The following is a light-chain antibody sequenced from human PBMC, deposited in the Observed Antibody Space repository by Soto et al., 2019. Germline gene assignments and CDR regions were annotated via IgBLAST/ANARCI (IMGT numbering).Light chain of an antibody. CDR1: SSDVGAYNY. CDR2: EVT. V-gene: IGLV2-14*01. J-gene: IGLJ2*01. Sequence: QSALTQPASVSGSPGQSITISCTGTSSDVGAYNYVSWYQHLPGKAPKLMIFEVTNRPSGVSNRFSGSQSGNTASLTISGLQAEDEADYYCRSYTTRSTVVFGGGTKVTVL. CDR3: RSYTTRSTVV.